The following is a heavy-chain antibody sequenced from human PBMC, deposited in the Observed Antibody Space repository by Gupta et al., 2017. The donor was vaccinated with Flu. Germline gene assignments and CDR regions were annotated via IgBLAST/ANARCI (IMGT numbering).Heavy chain of an antibody. CDR1: GFTFSSSE. Sequence: EVQLVESGGGLVQPGGSLRLSCAASGFTFSSSEMNWVRQAPGKGLEWVSYISSSGSTIYYADSVKGRFTISRDNAKNSLYLQMNSLRAEDTAVYYCARDLRKSYYYYYGMDVWGQGTTVTVSS. CDR2: ISSSGSTI. J-gene: IGHJ6*02. CDR3: ARDLRKSYYYYYGMDV. V-gene: IGHV3-48*03.